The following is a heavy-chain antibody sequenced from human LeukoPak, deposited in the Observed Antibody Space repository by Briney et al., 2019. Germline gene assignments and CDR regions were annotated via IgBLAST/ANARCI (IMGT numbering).Heavy chain of an antibody. CDR2: LKQDGSEI. J-gene: IGHJ4*02. V-gene: IGHV3-7*01. D-gene: IGHD2/OR15-2a*01. CDR1: GFTLSNYW. Sequence: GGPLRLSCAASGFTLSNYWMSWVRQAPGKGLEWVANLKQDGSEIHYVDSVKGRFTISRDNAKNSLYLQMNSLRAEDTALYYCARRGIVIAAFDYWGQGTLVTVSS. CDR3: ARRGIVIAAFDY.